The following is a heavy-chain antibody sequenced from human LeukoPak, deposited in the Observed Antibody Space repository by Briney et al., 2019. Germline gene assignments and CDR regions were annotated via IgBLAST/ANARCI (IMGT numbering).Heavy chain of an antibody. V-gene: IGHV3-9*01. CDR3: AKSYYYDSSGYFDY. CDR2: ISWNSGSI. CDR1: GFTFDDYA. Sequence: PGGSLRLSCAATGFTFDDYAMHWVRQVPGKGLEWVSGISWNSGSIGYADSVKGRFTISRDNAKNSLYLQMNSLRAEDTALYYCAKSYYYDSSGYFDYWGQGTLVTVSS. J-gene: IGHJ4*02. D-gene: IGHD3-22*01.